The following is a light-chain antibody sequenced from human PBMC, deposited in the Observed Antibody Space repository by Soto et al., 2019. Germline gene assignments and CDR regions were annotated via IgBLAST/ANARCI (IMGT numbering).Light chain of an antibody. Sequence: EIVMTQSPATLSVSPGERATLSCRASQSVNNNLAWYQQKPGQAPRLLIYGASARATGIPARFSGSGSRTEFTLTISSLQSEDFAVYYCQQYHNLPLTFGGGTKVEIK. J-gene: IGKJ4*02. V-gene: IGKV3-15*01. CDR2: GAS. CDR3: QQYHNLPLT. CDR1: QSVNNN.